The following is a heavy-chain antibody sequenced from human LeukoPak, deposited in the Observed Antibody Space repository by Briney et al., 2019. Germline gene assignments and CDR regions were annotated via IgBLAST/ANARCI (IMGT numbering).Heavy chain of an antibody. CDR3: ARDSHKSDYDILTGYYSPAEIDY. CDR2: IGTAGDT. V-gene: IGHV3-13*01. D-gene: IGHD3-9*01. J-gene: IGHJ4*02. CDR1: GFTFSSYD. Sequence: GGSLRLSCAASGFTFSSYDMHWVRQPTGKGLEWVSAIGTAGDTYYSHSVKGRFTISRENAKNSLYLHMNSLSAGDTAVYYCARDSHKSDYDILTGYYSPAEIDYWGQGTLVTVSS.